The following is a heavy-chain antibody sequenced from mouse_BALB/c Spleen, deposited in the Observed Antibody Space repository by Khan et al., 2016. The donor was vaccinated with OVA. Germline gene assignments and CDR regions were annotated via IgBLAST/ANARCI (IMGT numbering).Heavy chain of an antibody. CDR1: GYSITSDYA. J-gene: IGHJ3*01. D-gene: IGHD3-3*01. CDR3: TGGRAY. Sequence: EVQLQESGPGLVKPSQSLSLTCTVTGYSITSDYAWNWLRQFPGNKLEWMGYISYSGSISYTPSLKSRISITRDTSKNQFFLQLSSVTTEDTATYYCTGGRAYWGQGTLVTVSA. V-gene: IGHV3-2*02. CDR2: ISYSGSI.